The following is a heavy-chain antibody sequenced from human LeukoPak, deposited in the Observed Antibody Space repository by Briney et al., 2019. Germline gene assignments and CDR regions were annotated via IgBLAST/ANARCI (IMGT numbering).Heavy chain of an antibody. CDR1: GLTFSSYS. CDR3: AKDQGYSSGWYDAFDI. CDR2: ISSSSSDI. Sequence: GGSLRLSCAASGLTFSSYSMNWVRQAPGKGLEWVSSISSSSSDIYYADSVKGRFTISRDNAKNSVYLQMNSLRAEDTAVYYCAKDQGYSSGWYDAFDIWGQGTMVTVSS. V-gene: IGHV3-21*01. D-gene: IGHD6-19*01. J-gene: IGHJ3*02.